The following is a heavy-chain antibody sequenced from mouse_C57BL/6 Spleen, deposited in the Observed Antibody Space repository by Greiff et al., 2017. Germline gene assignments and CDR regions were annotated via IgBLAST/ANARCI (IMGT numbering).Heavy chain of an antibody. CDR1: GFTFSDYY. V-gene: IGHV5-12*01. CDR2: ISNGGGST. Sequence: EVMLVESGGGLVQPGGSLKLSCAASGFTFSDYYMYWVRQTPEKRLEWVAYISNGGGSTYYPDTVKGRFTISRDNAKNTLYLQMSRLKSEDTAMYDCARLDAMDYWGQGTSVTVSS. CDR3: ARLDAMDY. J-gene: IGHJ4*01.